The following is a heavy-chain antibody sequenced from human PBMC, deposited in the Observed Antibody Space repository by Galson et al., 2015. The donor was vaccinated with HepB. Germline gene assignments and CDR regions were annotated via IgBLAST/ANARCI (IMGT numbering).Heavy chain of an antibody. CDR2: INSKTGNP. Sequence: SVKVSCKASGYMFSSHAMNWVRQAPGQGLEWMGWINSKTGNPTYAQGFTGRFVFSLDTSVTTAYLQISSLKAEDTAVYYCARDYSYYDALTGSYKGWAQFDYWGQGTLVTVSS. V-gene: IGHV7-4-1*02. CDR3: ARDYSYYDALTGSYKGWAQFDY. CDR1: GYMFSSHA. D-gene: IGHD3-9*01. J-gene: IGHJ4*02.